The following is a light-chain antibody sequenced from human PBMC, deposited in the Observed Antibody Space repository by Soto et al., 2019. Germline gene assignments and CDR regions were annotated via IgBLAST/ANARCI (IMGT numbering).Light chain of an antibody. CDR3: SSSSSTSTRRL. CDR2: DVT. J-gene: IGLJ1*01. CDR1: SNDIGGYNY. V-gene: IGLV2-14*03. Sequence: QSALTQPASVSGSPGQSITIPCTGTSNDIGGYNYVSWYQQLPGKAPKLIIYDVTNRPSGVSFRFSGSKSGNTASLTISGLQDEDEAGYHYSSSSSTSTRRLFGAGTKLTVL.